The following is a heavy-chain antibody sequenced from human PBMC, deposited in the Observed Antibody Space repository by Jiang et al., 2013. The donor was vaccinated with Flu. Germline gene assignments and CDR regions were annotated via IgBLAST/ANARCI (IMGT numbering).Heavy chain of an antibody. D-gene: IGHD2/OR15-2a*01. CDR2: ISYDGSNK. CDR3: ARDLSASLDY. V-gene: IGHV3-30-3*01. J-gene: IGHJ4*02. CDR1: GFTFSSYA. Sequence: VQLVESGGGVVQPGRSLRLSCAASGFTFSSYAMHWVRQAPGKGLEWVAVISYDGSNKYYADSVKGRFTISRDNSKNTLYLQMNSLRAEDTAVYYCARDLSASLDYWGQGTLVTVSS.